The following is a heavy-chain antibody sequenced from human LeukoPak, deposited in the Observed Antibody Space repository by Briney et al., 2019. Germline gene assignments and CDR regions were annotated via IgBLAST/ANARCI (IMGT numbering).Heavy chain of an antibody. J-gene: IGHJ5*02. D-gene: IGHD4-17*01. CDR3: ARGRRYGDWWVFDP. CDR1: GGSFSGYY. CDR2: INHSGST. Sequence: SETLSLTCAVYGGSFSGYYWSWIRQPPGKGLEWIGEINHSGSTNYNPSLKSRVTISVDTTKNQFSLKLSSVTAADTAVYYCARGRRYGDWWVFDPWGQGTLVTVSS. V-gene: IGHV4-34*01.